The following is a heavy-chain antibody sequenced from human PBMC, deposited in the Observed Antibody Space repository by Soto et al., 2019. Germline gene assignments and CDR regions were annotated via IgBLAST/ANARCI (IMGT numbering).Heavy chain of an antibody. CDR3: VMVDNYVTPTPQDA. Sequence: QVQLVQSGDEVKKPGASVKVSCKASGYIFVNYGIAWVRQAPGQGLEWMGGISPYTGNTHSATKIQGRLTMTTDTSTSTAYMDLGRLTSDDTDVYYYVMVDNYVTPTPQDAWGQGTTVTVSS. CDR2: ISPYTGNT. V-gene: IGHV1-18*01. CDR1: GYIFVNYG. D-gene: IGHD3-16*01. J-gene: IGHJ6*02.